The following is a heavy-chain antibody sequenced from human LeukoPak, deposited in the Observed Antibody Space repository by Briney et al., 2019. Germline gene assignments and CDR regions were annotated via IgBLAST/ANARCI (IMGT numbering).Heavy chain of an antibody. V-gene: IGHV4-39*01. D-gene: IGHD1-26*01. Sequence: SETLSLTCTVSGVSISTSTYYWAWIRQPPGKGLEWIGSMFYRGSTYYNRSLKSRVTISVDTSKNQFSLKLSSVTASDTAIFYCARQGGWGGAASLIEYWGQGTLVTVSS. CDR3: ARQGGWGGAASLIEY. J-gene: IGHJ4*02. CDR2: MFYRGST. CDR1: GVSISTSTYY.